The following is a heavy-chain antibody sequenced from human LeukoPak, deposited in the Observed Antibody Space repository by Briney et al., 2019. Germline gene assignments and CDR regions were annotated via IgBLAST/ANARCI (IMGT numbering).Heavy chain of an antibody. Sequence: GGSLRLSCAASGFTFSSYGMHWVRRAPGKGLEWVAFIRYDGSNKYYADSVKGRFTISRDNSKNTLYLQMNSLRAEDTAVYYCAKGAYYYDSSGDDAFDIWGQGTMVTVSS. CDR2: IRYDGSNK. CDR1: GFTFSSYG. D-gene: IGHD3-22*01. V-gene: IGHV3-30*02. CDR3: AKGAYYYDSSGDDAFDI. J-gene: IGHJ3*02.